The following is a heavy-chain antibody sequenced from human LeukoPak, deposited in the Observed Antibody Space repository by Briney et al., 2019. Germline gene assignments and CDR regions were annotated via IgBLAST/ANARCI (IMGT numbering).Heavy chain of an antibody. V-gene: IGHV4-59*08. Sequence: PSETLSLTCTVSGGSISSYYWSWIRQPPGKGLEWIGYIYYSGSTNYNPSLKSRVTISVDTSKNQFSLKLSSVTAADTAVYYCARHGVRYYYDSSGYYLDYWGRGTLVTVSS. J-gene: IGHJ4*02. CDR2: IYYSGST. CDR3: ARHGVRYYYDSSGYYLDY. CDR1: GGSISSYY. D-gene: IGHD3-22*01.